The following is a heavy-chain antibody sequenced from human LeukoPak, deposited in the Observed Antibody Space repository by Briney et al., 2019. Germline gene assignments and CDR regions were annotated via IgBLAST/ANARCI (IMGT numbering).Heavy chain of an antibody. D-gene: IGHD3-10*01. J-gene: IGHJ6*02. V-gene: IGHV3-23*01. CDR2: ISGSGGST. CDR3: AKKGVLSYYYYYGMDV. CDR1: GFTFSSYA. Sequence: GGSLRLPCAASGFTFSSYAMSWVRQAPGKGLEWVSAISGSGGSTYYADSVKGRFTISRDNSKNTLYLQMNSLRAEDTAVYYCAKKGVLSYYYYYGMDVWGQGTTVTVSS.